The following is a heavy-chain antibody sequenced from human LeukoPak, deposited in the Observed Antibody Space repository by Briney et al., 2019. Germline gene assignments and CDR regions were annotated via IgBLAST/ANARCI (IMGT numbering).Heavy chain of an antibody. D-gene: IGHD3-10*01. CDR2: IYHSGST. CDR1: GGSISSGGYY. Sequence: SQTLSLTCTVSGGSISSGGYYWSWIRQPPGKGLEWIGYIYHSGSTYYNPSLKSRVTISVDRSKNQFSLKLSSVTAADTAVYYCAREWSNYGSGSPYFDYWGQGTLVTVS. CDR3: AREWSNYGSGSPYFDY. J-gene: IGHJ4*02. V-gene: IGHV4-30-2*01.